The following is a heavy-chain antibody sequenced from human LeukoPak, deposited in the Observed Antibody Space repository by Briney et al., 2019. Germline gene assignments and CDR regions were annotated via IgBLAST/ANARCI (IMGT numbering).Heavy chain of an antibody. CDR1: GGSISSYY. CDR2: IYYSGST. Sequence: PSETLSLTCTVSGGSISSYYWSWIRQPPGKGLEWIGYIYYSGSTYYNPSLKSRVTISVDTSKNQFSLKLSSVTAADTAVYYCAREAHGYCSGGSCYENYFDYWGQGTLVTVSS. D-gene: IGHD2-15*01. CDR3: AREAHGYCSGGSCYENYFDY. J-gene: IGHJ4*02. V-gene: IGHV4-30-4*08.